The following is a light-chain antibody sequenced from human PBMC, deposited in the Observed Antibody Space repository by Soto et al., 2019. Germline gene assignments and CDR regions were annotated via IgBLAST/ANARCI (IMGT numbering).Light chain of an antibody. Sequence: QSALTQPASVSGSPGQSITISCTGTSSDVGTYEYVSWYQHHPGKAPKLMIYDVSNRPSGFSDRFSGSKSGNTASLTISGRQAEDEADYYCSSYASNGDVVFGGGTKLTVL. CDR1: SSDVGTYEY. CDR3: SSYASNGDVV. V-gene: IGLV2-14*03. J-gene: IGLJ2*01. CDR2: DVS.